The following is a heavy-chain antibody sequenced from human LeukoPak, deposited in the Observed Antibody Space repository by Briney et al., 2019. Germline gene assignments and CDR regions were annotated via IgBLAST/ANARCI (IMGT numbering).Heavy chain of an antibody. CDR1: GYTFTGYY. CDR2: INPNSGGT. CDR3: AREEGDGYNYALGY. Sequence: ASVKVSCKASGYTFTGYYMHWVRQAPGQGLEWMGWINPNSGGTNYAQKFQGRVTMTRDTSTSTVYMELSSLRSEDTAVYYCAREEGDGYNYALGYWGQGTLVTVSS. D-gene: IGHD5-24*01. V-gene: IGHV1-2*02. J-gene: IGHJ4*02.